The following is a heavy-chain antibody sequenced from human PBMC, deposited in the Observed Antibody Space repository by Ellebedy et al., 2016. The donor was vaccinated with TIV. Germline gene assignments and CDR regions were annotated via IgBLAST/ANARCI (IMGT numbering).Heavy chain of an antibody. CDR1: GFSFRTYA. D-gene: IGHD6-19*01. Sequence: GESLKISCAASGFSFRTYAMNWVRQAPGKGLEWVSGMSGSGGTTYYADSVKGRFIISRDNSKNTLSLQMDSLRAEDTGVYYCAKVSGSGWYGVDYWGQGTLVAVSS. CDR2: MSGSGGTT. V-gene: IGHV3-23*01. CDR3: AKVSGSGWYGVDY. J-gene: IGHJ4*02.